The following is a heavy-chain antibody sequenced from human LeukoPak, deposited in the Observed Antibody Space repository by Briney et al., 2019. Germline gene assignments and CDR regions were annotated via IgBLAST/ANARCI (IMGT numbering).Heavy chain of an antibody. J-gene: IGHJ4*02. CDR3: ARDQEAFDY. CDR2: IYPRDGST. V-gene: IGHV1-46*01. Sequence: ASVKLSCKASGYSFTSNYIHWVRQAPGQGLEWMGMIYPRDGSTSYAQKFQGRVTVTRDTSTSTVHMELSGLRSEDTAVYYCARDQEAFDYWGQGTLVTVSS. CDR1: GYSFTSNY.